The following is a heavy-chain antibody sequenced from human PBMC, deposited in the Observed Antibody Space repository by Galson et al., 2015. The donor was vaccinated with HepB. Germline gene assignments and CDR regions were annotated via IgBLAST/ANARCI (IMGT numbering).Heavy chain of an antibody. D-gene: IGHD6-6*01. J-gene: IGHJ4*02. CDR2: ISYDGSNK. V-gene: IGHV3-30-3*01. Sequence: SLRLSCAASGFTFSSYAMHWVRQAPGKGLEWVAVISYDGSNKYYADSVKGRFTTSRDNSKNTLYLQMNSLRAEDTAVYYCASEYSSSSVQEPDYWGQGTLVTVSS. CDR1: GFTFSSYA. CDR3: ASEYSSSSVQEPDY.